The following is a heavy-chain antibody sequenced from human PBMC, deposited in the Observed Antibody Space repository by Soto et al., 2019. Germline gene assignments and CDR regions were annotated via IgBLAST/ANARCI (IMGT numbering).Heavy chain of an antibody. D-gene: IGHD6-6*01. J-gene: IGHJ4*02. Sequence: ASVKVSCKASGYTFTSYDINWVRQATGQGLEWMGWMNPNSGNTGYAQKFQGRVTMTRNTSISTAYMELSSVTAADTAVYYCARGGRGSPSGLDYWGQGILVTVSS. CDR2: MNPNSGNT. CDR1: GYTFTSYD. CDR3: ARGGRGSPSGLDY. V-gene: IGHV1-8*01.